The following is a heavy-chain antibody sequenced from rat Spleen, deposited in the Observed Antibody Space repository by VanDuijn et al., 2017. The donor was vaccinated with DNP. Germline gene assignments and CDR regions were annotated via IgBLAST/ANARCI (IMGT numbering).Heavy chain of an antibody. Sequence: EVQLQESGPGLMKPSQSLSLTCSVTGFSITSSYRWNWIRKFPGTKLEWMGSVNSAGTTNANPSLKGRISITSDTSKNQFFLQVNSVTTEDTATYYCARGDILRSFDYWGQGVMVTVSS. CDR3: ARGDILRSFDY. D-gene: IGHD1-6*01. V-gene: IGHV3-3*01. CDR2: VNSAGTT. CDR1: GFSITSSYR. J-gene: IGHJ2*01.